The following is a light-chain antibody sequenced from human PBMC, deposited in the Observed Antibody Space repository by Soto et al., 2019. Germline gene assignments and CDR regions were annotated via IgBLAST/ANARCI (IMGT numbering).Light chain of an antibody. CDR3: QQRINWPLT. V-gene: IGKV3-11*01. J-gene: IGKJ4*01. CDR1: QSISSH. CDR2: GAS. Sequence: EIVLTQSPATLSLSPGERATLSCRASQSISSHLAWYQQKPGQAPRLLIYGASNRATGIPARFSGSGSGTDFTLTISSLEPEDFAVYYCQQRINWPLTFGGGTMVEIK.